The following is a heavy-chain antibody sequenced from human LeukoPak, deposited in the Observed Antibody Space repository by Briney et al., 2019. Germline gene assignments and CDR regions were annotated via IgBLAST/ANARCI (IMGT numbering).Heavy chain of an antibody. Sequence: GGSLRLSCAASGFTFSSYSMNWVRQAPGKGLEWISYYAASVKGRFTISRDNAKNSLYLQMNSLRAEDTAVYYCAELGITMIGGVWGKGTTVTISS. J-gene: IGHJ6*04. V-gene: IGHV3-48*04. CDR1: GFTFSSYS. D-gene: IGHD3-10*02. CDR3: AELGITMIGGV.